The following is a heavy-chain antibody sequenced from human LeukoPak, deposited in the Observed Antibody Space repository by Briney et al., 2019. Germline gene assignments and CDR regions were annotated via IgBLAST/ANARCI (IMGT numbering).Heavy chain of an antibody. J-gene: IGHJ4*02. CDR3: ARVSAAGSLPFDY. CDR2: ISSSSSYI. CDR1: GFTFSSYA. V-gene: IGHV3-21*01. Sequence: PGGSLRLSCAASGFTFSSYAMHWVRQAPGKGLEWVSSISSSSSYIYYADSVKGRFTISRDNAKNSLYLQMNSLRAEDTAVYYCARVSAAGSLPFDYWGQGTLVTVSS. D-gene: IGHD6-13*01.